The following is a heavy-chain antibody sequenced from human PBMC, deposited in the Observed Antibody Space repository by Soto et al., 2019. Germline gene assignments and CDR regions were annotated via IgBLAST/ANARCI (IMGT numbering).Heavy chain of an antibody. CDR1: GGSFSGYY. Sequence: SETLSLTCAVYGGSFSGYYWSWIRQPPGKGLEWIGEINHSGSTNYNPSLKSRVTISVDTSKNQFSLKLSSVTAADTAVYYCARGLTLEGTTVTSYYFDYWGQGTLVTVSS. CDR3: ARGLTLEGTTVTSYYFDY. CDR2: INHSGST. J-gene: IGHJ4*02. V-gene: IGHV4-34*01. D-gene: IGHD4-17*01.